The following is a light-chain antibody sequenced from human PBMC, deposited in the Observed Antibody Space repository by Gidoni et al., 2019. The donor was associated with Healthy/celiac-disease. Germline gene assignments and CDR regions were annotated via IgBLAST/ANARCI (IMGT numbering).Light chain of an antibody. J-gene: IGKJ2*01. CDR3: QQYDTSPPLYT. V-gene: IGKV3-20*01. CDR2: GAS. CDR1: QSISSSF. Sequence: IVLTQSPDTLSLSPGERATLSCRASQSISSSFLAWYQQKPGQAPRLLIYGASSRATGIPARFSGSGSGTDFSLTISRLEPEDIAVYYCQQYDTSPPLYTFGQXTKLEIK.